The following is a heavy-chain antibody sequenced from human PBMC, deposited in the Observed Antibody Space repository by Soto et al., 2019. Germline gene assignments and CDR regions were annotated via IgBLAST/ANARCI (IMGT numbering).Heavy chain of an antibody. V-gene: IGHV4-31*03. CDR3: ARGRKLLGGYGDYFDY. D-gene: IGHD5-18*01. J-gene: IGHJ4*02. CDR1: GGSFSSGGYY. CDR2: IYYSGST. Sequence: QVQLQESGPGLVKPSQTLSLTCTVSGGSFSSGGYYWSWIRQRPGKGLEWIGYIYYSGSTYYNPSLKSRVTISVDTSKNQFSLKLSSVTAADTAVYYCARGRKLLGGYGDYFDYWGQGTLVTVSS.